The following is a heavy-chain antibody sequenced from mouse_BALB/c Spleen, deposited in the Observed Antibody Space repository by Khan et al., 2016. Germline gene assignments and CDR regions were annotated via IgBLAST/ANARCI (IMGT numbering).Heavy chain of an antibody. CDR3: ARYRGEWYFDV. J-gene: IGHJ1*01. Sequence: EVQLQESGPSLVKPSQTLSLTCSATGDFITSVYLNWLWKFPGHKLDYIGYISHSGVAYYNPSITSRISITRATSKNPYYQQLATVTTDDTAAYYCARYRGEWYFDVWGPGTTVTVSS. CDR1: GDFITSVY. CDR2: ISHSGVA. V-gene: IGHV3-8*02.